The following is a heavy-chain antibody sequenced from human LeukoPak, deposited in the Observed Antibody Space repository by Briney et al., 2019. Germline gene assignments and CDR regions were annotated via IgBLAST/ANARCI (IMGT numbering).Heavy chain of an antibody. Sequence: GGSLRLSCAASGFTVRNNYVSWVRQAPGKGLEWVSFIYSGGSTHYADSVKGRFTISRANSKNTVYLQMNSLRAEDTAVYYCARDYDYIWGSYFGYWGQGTLVTVSS. V-gene: IGHV3-53*01. CDR3: ARDYDYIWGSYFGY. CDR1: GFTVRNNY. D-gene: IGHD3-16*01. CDR2: IYSGGST. J-gene: IGHJ4*02.